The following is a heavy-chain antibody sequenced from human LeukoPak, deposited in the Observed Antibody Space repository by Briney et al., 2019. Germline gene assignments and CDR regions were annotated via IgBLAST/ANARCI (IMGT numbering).Heavy chain of an antibody. CDR1: GFTFSSHA. V-gene: IGHV3-23*01. D-gene: IGHD3-22*01. CDR2: ISGSSGGT. Sequence: GGSLRLSCAASGFTFSSHAMTWVRQAPGKGLEWVSLISGSSGGTYYADSVKGRFTISRDNSKNALFLQMNSLRMEDTAVYYCAKADSSGYYWGQGTLVTVSS. CDR3: AKADSSGYY. J-gene: IGHJ4*02.